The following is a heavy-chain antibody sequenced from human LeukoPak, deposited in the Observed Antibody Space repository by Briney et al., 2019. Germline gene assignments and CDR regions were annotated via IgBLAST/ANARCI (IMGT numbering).Heavy chain of an antibody. D-gene: IGHD7-27*01. V-gene: IGHV1-69*04. CDR1: GGTFSSYA. CDR2: IIPILGIA. CDR3: ARSLGVLDY. Sequence: SVKVSCKASGGTFSSYAISWVRQAPGQGLEWMGRIIPILGIANYAQKFQGRVTITADKSTSTAYMELSSLRSEDTVVYYCARSLGVLDYWGQGTLVTVSS. J-gene: IGHJ4*02.